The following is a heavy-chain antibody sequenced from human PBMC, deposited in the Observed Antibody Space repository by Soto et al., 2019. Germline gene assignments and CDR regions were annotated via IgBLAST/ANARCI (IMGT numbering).Heavy chain of an antibody. CDR2: VSLSGGST. J-gene: IGHJ4*02. V-gene: IGHV3-23*01. Sequence: GGSLRLSCAASGFTFSSYAMNWVRQAPGKGLEWVSVVSLSGGSTYYADSAKGRFTISRDNSKNTLYLQMNSLRAEDTAVYYCAKYHESSSFYYGIFDSWGQGTPVTVS. CDR3: AKYHESSSFYYGIFDS. D-gene: IGHD3-22*01. CDR1: GFTFSSYA.